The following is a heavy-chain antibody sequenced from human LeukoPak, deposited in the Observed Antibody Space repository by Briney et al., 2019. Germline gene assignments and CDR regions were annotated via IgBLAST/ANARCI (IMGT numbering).Heavy chain of an antibody. V-gene: IGHV3-74*01. CDR2: INNEGSGT. CDR3: VRDPGSGWGFDP. J-gene: IGHJ5*02. D-gene: IGHD6-19*01. Sequence: GGSLRPSCAASGFTFSRYWMHWVRQAPGKGLVWVSHINNEGSGTGYADSVKGRFTISRDNAKNTLYLEMNSLRAEDTAVYYCVRDPGSGWGFDPWGQGTLVTVSS. CDR1: GFTFSRYW.